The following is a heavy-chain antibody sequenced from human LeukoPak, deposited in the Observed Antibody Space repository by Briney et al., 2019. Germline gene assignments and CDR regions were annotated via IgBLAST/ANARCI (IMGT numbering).Heavy chain of an antibody. CDR1: GGSVSSGSYY. CDR2: IYYSGST. Sequence: SETLPLTCTVSGGSVSSGSYYWSWIRQPPGKGLEWIGYIYYSGSTNYNPSLKSRVTISVDTSKNQFSLKLSSVTAADTAVYYCARDIFSSGWYYFDYWGQEPWSPSPQ. V-gene: IGHV4-61*01. CDR3: ARDIFSSGWYYFDY. J-gene: IGHJ4*01. D-gene: IGHD6-19*01.